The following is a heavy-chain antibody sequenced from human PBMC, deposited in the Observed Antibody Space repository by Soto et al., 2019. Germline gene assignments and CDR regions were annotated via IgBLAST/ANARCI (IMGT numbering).Heavy chain of an antibody. CDR3: ARSPRSSPYFDY. Sequence: GESLKISCQCSGYTFSNFWIAWVRQLPGKGLEYMGIIYPGDSETRYSPSFHGKVTISADRSIGTAYLQWGSLEASDSAFYFCARSPRSSPYFDYWGQGALVTSPQ. D-gene: IGHD6-13*01. CDR2: IYPGDSET. J-gene: IGHJ4*02. V-gene: IGHV5-51*01. CDR1: GYTFSNFW.